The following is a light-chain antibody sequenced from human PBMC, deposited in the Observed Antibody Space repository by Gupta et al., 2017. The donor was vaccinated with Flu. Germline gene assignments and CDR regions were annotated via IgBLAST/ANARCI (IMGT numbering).Light chain of an antibody. J-gene: IGLJ1*01. CDR2: EVS. CDR3: CSFPGSYYV. CDR1: SSDFGGYNF. Sequence: PALIRLPPALGPPGKPVPTPSPGTSSDFGGYNFISWYQHHPGKAPNLLIYEVSKRPSGVPDRFSGSKSGNTASLTVSGLQAEDEADYYCCSFPGSYYVFGTGTKLTVL. V-gene: IGLV2-8*01.